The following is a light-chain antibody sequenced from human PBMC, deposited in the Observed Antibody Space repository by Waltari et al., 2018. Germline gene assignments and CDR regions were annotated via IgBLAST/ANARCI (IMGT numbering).Light chain of an antibody. J-gene: IGKJ4*01. CDR1: QSVNNK. V-gene: IGKV3-15*01. Sequence: EIVMTQSPATLSVSPGERVTLSCRASQSVNNKLAWYQQKPGQAPRLLIYDASTRATGIPTSFSGSGSGIEFTITISSLQSEDFAVDYCQQYSDWPLTFGGGTKVEIK. CDR3: QQYSDWPLT. CDR2: DAS.